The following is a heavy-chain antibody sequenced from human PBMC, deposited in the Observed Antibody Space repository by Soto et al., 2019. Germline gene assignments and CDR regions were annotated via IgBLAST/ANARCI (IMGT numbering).Heavy chain of an antibody. Sequence: GESLEISCWSSGYRFSNYWIGWVRQMPGKGLGLMGIIYSGDSETRFSPSFEGQVTISADKSTSTAYLQWGSLKASDTAMYYCARLGFYDVCLDVWGQGTTVTVSS. CDR2: IYSGDSET. D-gene: IGHD3-16*01. V-gene: IGHV5-51*01. J-gene: IGHJ6*02. CDR3: ARLGFYDVCLDV. CDR1: GYRFSNYW.